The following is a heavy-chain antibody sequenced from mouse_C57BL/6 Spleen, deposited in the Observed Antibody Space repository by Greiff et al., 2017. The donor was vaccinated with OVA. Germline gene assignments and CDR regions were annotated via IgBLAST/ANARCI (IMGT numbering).Heavy chain of an antibody. D-gene: IGHD2-14*01. J-gene: IGHJ2*01. CDR2: IDPNSGGT. CDR1: GYTFTSYW. V-gene: IGHV1-72*01. Sequence: VQLQQPGAELVKPGASVKLSCKASGYTFTSYWMHWVKQRPGRGLEWIGRIDPNSGGTKYNETFTSKATLTVDQPSSTAYMQLSSLTSEDSAVYYCARSGARYFYYFDYWGQGTTLTVSS. CDR3: ARSGARYFYYFDY.